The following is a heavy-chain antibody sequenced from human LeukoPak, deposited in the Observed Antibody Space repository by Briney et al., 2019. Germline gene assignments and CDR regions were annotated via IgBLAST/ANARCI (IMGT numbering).Heavy chain of an antibody. CDR1: GYSFTNYA. CDR2: INPNSGGT. CDR3: ARDLLLWFGEHYFDY. V-gene: IGHV1-2*02. Sequence: GASVKVSCTASGYSFTNYAMNWVRQAPGQGLEWMGWINPNSGGTNYAQKFQGRVTMTRDTSISTAYMELSRLRSDDTAVYYCARDLLLWFGEHYFDYWGQGTLVTVSS. D-gene: IGHD3-10*01. J-gene: IGHJ4*02.